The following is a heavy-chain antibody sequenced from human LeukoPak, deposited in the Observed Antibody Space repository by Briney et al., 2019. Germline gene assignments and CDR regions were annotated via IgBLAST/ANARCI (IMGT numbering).Heavy chain of an antibody. Sequence: GESLQISCHTSGYTFTEYWIGWVRQVPGKGLEWMGIIYCDGSKTTYSPSFQSQVTISVDKFISTAYLQWSSLKASDTAMYYCARPYYYDSSGDPDDAFDIWGQGTMVTVSS. CDR1: GYTFTEYW. CDR2: IYCDGSKT. CDR3: ARPYYYDSSGDPDDAFDI. J-gene: IGHJ3*02. V-gene: IGHV5-51*01. D-gene: IGHD3-22*01.